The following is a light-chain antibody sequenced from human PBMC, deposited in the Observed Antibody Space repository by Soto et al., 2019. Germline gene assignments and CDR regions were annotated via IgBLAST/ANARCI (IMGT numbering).Light chain of an antibody. CDR1: QSVRSS. CDR2: GAS. Sequence: EIVMTQSPATLSLSPGERATLSCRASQSVRSSLAWYQQKPGQAPRLLIYGASTRATGIPARFSGSGSGTEFTLTISSLQSEDFAVYYCQQYNNWPPLTFGGGTKVEIK. J-gene: IGKJ4*01. V-gene: IGKV3-15*01. CDR3: QQYNNWPPLT.